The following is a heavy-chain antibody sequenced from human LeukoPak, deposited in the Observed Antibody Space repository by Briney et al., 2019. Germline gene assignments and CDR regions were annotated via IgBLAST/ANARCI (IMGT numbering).Heavy chain of an antibody. CDR2: IYHSGST. J-gene: IGHJ4*02. Sequence: SETLSLTCTVSGGSISSGGYYWGWIRQPPGKGLEWIGYIYHSGSTYYNPSLKSRVTISVDRSKNQFSLKLSSVTAADTAVYYCARGGDYYGSGSYRDYWGQGTLVTVSS. V-gene: IGHV4-30-2*01. D-gene: IGHD3-10*01. CDR3: ARGGDYYGSGSYRDY. CDR1: GGSISSGGYY.